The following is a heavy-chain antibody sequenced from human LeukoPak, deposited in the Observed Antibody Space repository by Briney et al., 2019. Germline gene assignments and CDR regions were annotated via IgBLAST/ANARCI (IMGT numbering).Heavy chain of an antibody. CDR2: IYYSGST. CDR3: ARLLGYCSGGSCI. CDR1: GGSISSSSYY. Sequence: SETLSLTCTVSGGSISSSSYYWGWIRQPPGKGLEWIGSIYYSGSTYYNPSLKSRVTISVDTSKNQFSLKLSSVTAADTAVYYCARLLGYCSGGSCIWGQGTLVTVSS. D-gene: IGHD2-15*01. V-gene: IGHV4-39*07. J-gene: IGHJ4*02.